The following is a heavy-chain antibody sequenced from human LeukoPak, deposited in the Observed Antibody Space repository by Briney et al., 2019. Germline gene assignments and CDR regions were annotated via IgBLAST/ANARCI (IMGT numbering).Heavy chain of an antibody. V-gene: IGHV4-34*01. Sequence: SETLSLTCAVYGGSFSGYYWSWIRQPPGKGLEWIGEINRSGSTNYNPSLKSRVTISVDTSKNQFSLKLSSVTAADTAVYCCATRSVVVVVAATQDWFDPWGQGTLVTVSS. CDR1: GGSFSGYY. CDR2: INRSGST. D-gene: IGHD2-15*01. J-gene: IGHJ5*02. CDR3: ATRSVVVVVAATQDWFDP.